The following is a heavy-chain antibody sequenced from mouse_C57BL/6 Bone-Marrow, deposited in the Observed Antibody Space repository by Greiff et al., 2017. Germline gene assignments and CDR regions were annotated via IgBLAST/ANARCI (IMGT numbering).Heavy chain of an antibody. CDR2: IAPEIGDT. CDR1: GFNINDDY. CDR3: SSFDGNYFDF. V-gene: IGHV14-4*01. Sequence: VQLMESGAELVRPGASVTLSCSASGFNINDDYIHWVKQRPDQGLEWIGWIAPEIGDTEYASKFQGMATITTDTASNTVYLQISSLTSEDTAVYYCSSFDGNYFDFWGQGTPLTVAS. D-gene: IGHD2-3*01. J-gene: IGHJ2*01.